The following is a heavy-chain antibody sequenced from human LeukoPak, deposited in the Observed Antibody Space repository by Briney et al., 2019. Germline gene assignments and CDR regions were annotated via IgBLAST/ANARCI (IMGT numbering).Heavy chain of an antibody. CDR1: GYTFTSYD. V-gene: IGHV1-8*01. CDR2: MNPNSGNT. D-gene: IGHD6-13*01. CDR3: ARSGSSSSWYWWDYYYYGMDV. Sequence: ASVKVSCKASGYTFTSYDINWVRQATGQGLEWMGWMNPNSGNTGYAQKFQGRVTMTRNTSISTAYMELSSLRSEDTAVYYCARSGSSSSWYWWDYYYYGMDVWGQGTTVIVSS. J-gene: IGHJ6*02.